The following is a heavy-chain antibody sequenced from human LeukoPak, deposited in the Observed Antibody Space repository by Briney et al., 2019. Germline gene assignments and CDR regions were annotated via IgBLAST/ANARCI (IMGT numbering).Heavy chain of an antibody. J-gene: IGHJ4*02. Sequence: ASVKVSCKASGYTFTNYYIHWMRQAPGQGLEWVGIFNLNAVTTRYAQKFQGRVTITADESTSTAYMELSSLRSEDTAVYYCARAHRYCTNGVCYSRFDYWGQGTLVTVSS. V-gene: IGHV1-46*01. CDR2: FNLNAVTT. CDR1: GYTFTNYY. D-gene: IGHD2-8*01. CDR3: ARAHRYCTNGVCYSRFDY.